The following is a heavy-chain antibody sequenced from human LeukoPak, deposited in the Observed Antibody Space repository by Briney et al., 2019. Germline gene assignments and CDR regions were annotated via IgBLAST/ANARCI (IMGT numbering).Heavy chain of an antibody. CDR3: ARGERCGDYNPPIDC. J-gene: IGHJ4*02. Sequence: GASVKVSCKASGYTFTDHYMHWVRQAPGQGLEWMGWINPNVGATTYAQKFQGRVTMTRDTSIGTAYMELSSLRSDDTAVYYCARGERCGDYNPPIDCWGQGTLVIVSS. CDR2: INPNVGAT. CDR1: GYTFTDHY. D-gene: IGHD4-17*01. V-gene: IGHV1-2*02.